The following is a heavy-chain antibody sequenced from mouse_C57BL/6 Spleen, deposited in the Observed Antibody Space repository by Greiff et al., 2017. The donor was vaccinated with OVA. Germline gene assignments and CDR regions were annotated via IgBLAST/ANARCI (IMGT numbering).Heavy chain of an antibody. CDR3: AISYYDYELYYFDY. CDR2: IYPGDGDT. CDR1: GYAFSSSW. V-gene: IGHV1-82*01. Sequence: SGPELVKPGASVKISCKASGYAFSSSWMNWVKQRPGKGLEWIGRIYPGDGDTNYNGKFKGKATLTVDKSSSTAYMQLSSLTSEDSAVYYCAISYYDYELYYFDYWGQGTTLTVSS. D-gene: IGHD2-4*01. J-gene: IGHJ2*01.